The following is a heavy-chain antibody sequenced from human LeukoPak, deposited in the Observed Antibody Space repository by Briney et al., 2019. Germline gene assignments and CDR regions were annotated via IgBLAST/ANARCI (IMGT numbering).Heavy chain of an antibody. D-gene: IGHD6-19*01. V-gene: IGHV5-10-1*01. CDR1: GYSFTSYW. Sequence: GESLRISCKGSGYSFTSYWISWVRQMPGKGLEWMGRIAPSDSYTNYSPSFQGDVTISADKSISTPYRQWSSLKASDTAMYYCASQLYSSGWVDYWGQGTLVTVSS. J-gene: IGHJ4*01. CDR2: IAPSDSYT. CDR3: ASQLYSSGWVDY.